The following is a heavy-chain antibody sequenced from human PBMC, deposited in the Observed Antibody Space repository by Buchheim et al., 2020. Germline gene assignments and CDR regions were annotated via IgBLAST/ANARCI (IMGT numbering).Heavy chain of an antibody. J-gene: IGHJ4*02. CDR3: AKVYGDYSADY. V-gene: IGHV3-30*18. D-gene: IGHD4-17*01. CDR1: GFTFSSYV. Sequence: QVQLVESGGGVVQPGRSLRLSCAASGFTFSSYVMHWVRQAPGKGLEWVAVISYDGSNKYYADSVKGRFTISRDNSKHTLYLQMNSLRAEDTAVYYCAKVYGDYSADYWGQGTL. CDR2: ISYDGSNK.